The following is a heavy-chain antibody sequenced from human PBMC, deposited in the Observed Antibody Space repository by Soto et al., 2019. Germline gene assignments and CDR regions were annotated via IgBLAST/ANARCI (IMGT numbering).Heavy chain of an antibody. J-gene: IGHJ6*02. CDR2: IYYSGST. Sequence: GPLAVTCTVSGGSSSSYYWSWIRQPPGKVLEWIGYIYYSGSTNYNPSLKSRVTISVDTSKNQFSLKLSSVTAADTAVYYCAGSGHWGAGMDVWGQGTTVPVSS. CDR1: GGSSSSYY. D-gene: IGHD7-27*01. CDR3: AGSGHWGAGMDV. V-gene: IGHV4-59*01.